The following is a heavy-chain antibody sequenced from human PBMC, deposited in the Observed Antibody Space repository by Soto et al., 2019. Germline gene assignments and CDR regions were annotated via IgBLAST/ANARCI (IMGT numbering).Heavy chain of an antibody. CDR3: AGGVPYGSGRGGVDV. J-gene: IGHJ6*02. CDR2: IIAYSGNT. D-gene: IGHD3-10*01. CDR1: GYTFINYG. Sequence: QVQLVQSGAEVKKPGASVKVSCRASGYTFINYGISWVRQAPGQGLEWMGWIIAYSGNTNYAEKLQGRVTMTADTSXXTRETDMRSLRSEDTAVYYCAGGVPYGSGRGGVDVWGQGTTVTVSS. V-gene: IGHV1-18*01.